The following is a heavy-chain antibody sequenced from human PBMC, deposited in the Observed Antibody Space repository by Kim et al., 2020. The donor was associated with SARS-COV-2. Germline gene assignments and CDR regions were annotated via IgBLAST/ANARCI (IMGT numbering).Heavy chain of an antibody. J-gene: IGHJ6*02. V-gene: IGHV3-43*01. D-gene: IGHD1-1*01. Sequence: GRTNYADSVKGRFTITRDNNKNSLYLEMNNLRAEDTALYYCVKDGGTGMDVWGHGTTVTVSS. CDR2: GRT. CDR3: VKDGGTGMDV.